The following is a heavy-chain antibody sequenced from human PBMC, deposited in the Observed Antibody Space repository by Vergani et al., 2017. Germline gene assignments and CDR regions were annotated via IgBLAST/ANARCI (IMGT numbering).Heavy chain of an antibody. J-gene: IGHJ5*02. CDR2: IYYSGST. D-gene: IGHD6-19*01. CDR3: ARHSTVEWLVKLGWIDP. CDR1: GFTFSDYY. V-gene: IGHV4-38-2*01. Sequence: QVQLVESGGGLVKPGGSLRLSCAASGFTFSDYYWGWIRQPPGKGLEWIASIYYSGSTYYNPSLKSRVTISVDTSKNQFSLKLSSVTAADTAVYFCARHSTVEWLVKLGWIDPWGQGILVTVSS.